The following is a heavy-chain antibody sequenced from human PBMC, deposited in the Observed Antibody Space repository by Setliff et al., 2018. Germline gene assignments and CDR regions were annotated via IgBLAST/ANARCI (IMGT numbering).Heavy chain of an antibody. CDR1: GGSITSHSYY. V-gene: IGHV4-39*07. CDR3: ARGRMRGSCSGPSCTYDPFDI. J-gene: IGHJ3*02. Sequence: SETLSLTCTVSGGSITSHSYYWAWIRQPPGEGLEWTGSIYYDGRTFSHPSLRSRVTVSVDTSKNQFSLKLTSVTAADTAMYYCARGRMRGSCSGPSCTYDPFDIWGQGTPVTVSS. CDR2: IYYDGRT. D-gene: IGHD2-2*01.